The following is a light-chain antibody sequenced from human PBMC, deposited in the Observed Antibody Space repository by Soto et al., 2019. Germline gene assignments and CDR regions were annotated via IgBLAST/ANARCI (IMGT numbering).Light chain of an antibody. J-gene: IGKJ2*01. CDR2: KVS. V-gene: IGKV2-30*02. CDR1: QSLVHSDGNTY. CDR3: MQGTHWPLFT. Sequence: DVVMTQSPLSLPVTLGQPASISCRSSQSLVHSDGNTYLTWLQQRPGQSPRRLIHKVSDRDSGVPDRFSGSGSGSDFTLKISRVEAEDVGVYYCMQGTHWPLFTFGQGTKLEIK.